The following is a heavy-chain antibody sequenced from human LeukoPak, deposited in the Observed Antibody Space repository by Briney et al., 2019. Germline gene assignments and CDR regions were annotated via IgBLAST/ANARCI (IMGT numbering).Heavy chain of an antibody. CDR3: ASATRSGYSLDAFDI. Sequence: ASVKVSCKASGYTFTSYDINWVRQATGQGLELMGWVNPNSGNTGYAQKFQGRVTMTRNTSISTAYMELSSLRSEDTAVYYCASATRSGYSLDAFDIWGQGTMVTVSS. CDR1: GYTFTSYD. J-gene: IGHJ3*02. V-gene: IGHV1-8*01. D-gene: IGHD3-3*01. CDR2: VNPNSGNT.